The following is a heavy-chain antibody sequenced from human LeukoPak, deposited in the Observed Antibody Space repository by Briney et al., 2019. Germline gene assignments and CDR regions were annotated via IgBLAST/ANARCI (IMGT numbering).Heavy chain of an antibody. Sequence: PGGSLRLSCAASGFTFSSYGMHWVRQAPGKGLEWVAVISYDGSNKYYADSVKGRFTISRDNSKNTLYLQMNSLRAEDTAVYYCARDSEYDFWSGAKVDYWGQGTLVTVSS. J-gene: IGHJ4*02. CDR3: ARDSEYDFWSGAKVDY. D-gene: IGHD3-3*01. CDR2: ISYDGSNK. CDR1: GFTFSSYG. V-gene: IGHV3-30*03.